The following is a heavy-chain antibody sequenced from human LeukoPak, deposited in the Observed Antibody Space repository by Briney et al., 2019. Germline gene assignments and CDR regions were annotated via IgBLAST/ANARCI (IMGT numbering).Heavy chain of an antibody. Sequence: GGSLRLSCAASGFTFSSYGMSWVRQAPGKGLEWVSEISGSGSTIFYADSVKGRFTISRDNAKNSLYLQMNSLRAEDTAAYYCASSPRGVYWGQGTLVTVSS. CDR3: ASSPRGVY. CDR1: GFTFSSYG. D-gene: IGHD3-10*01. J-gene: IGHJ4*02. V-gene: IGHV3-48*03. CDR2: ISGSGSTI.